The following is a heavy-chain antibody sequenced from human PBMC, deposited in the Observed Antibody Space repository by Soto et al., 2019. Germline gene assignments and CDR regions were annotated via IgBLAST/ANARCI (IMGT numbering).Heavy chain of an antibody. D-gene: IGHD5-12*01. J-gene: IGHJ5*02. Sequence: SETLSLTCTVSGGSIRSSSHYWSWIRQHPGKGLEWIGYIYYSGTTYYNPSLKSRLTISIDTSKNQFSLKLTSVTAADTAVYYFTRENRGYKKTGSAPWGKGTLATV. CDR1: GGSIRSSSHY. CDR3: TRENRGYKKTGSAP. V-gene: IGHV4-31*03. CDR2: IYYSGTT.